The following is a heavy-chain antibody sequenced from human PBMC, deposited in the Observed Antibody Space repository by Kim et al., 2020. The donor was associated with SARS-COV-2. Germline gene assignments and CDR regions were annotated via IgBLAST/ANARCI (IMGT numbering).Heavy chain of an antibody. D-gene: IGHD6-13*01. CDR3: AKGLSSSWHTPRGS. J-gene: IGHJ5*02. Sequence: ANCVKGRSTISRDNAKNTLYLKMNSLRAEATAVYYCAKGLSSSWHTPRGSWGQGTLVTVSS. V-gene: IGHV3-30*02.